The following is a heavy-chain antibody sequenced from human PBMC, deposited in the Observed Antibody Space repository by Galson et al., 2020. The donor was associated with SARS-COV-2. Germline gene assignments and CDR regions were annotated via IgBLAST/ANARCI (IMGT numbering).Heavy chain of an antibody. CDR3: ARGGYNSDMDLVDI. V-gene: IGHV3-21*01. J-gene: IGHJ3*02. D-gene: IGHD5-12*01. CDR1: GFAFSSYI. CDR2: ISSDSNFI. Sequence: GSLRLSCAASGFAFSSYIMNWVRQAPGKGLEWVSSISSDSNFIYYADSVPGRFTISRDNAKNSLYLQMNGLRAEDTAVYYCARGGYNSDMDLVDIWGQGTVVTVS.